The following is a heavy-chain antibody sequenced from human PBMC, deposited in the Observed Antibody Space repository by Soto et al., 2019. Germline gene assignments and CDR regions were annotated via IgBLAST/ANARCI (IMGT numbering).Heavy chain of an antibody. CDR1: GGSFRVYY. CDR3: ARGRGGVQH. V-gene: IGHV4-34*01. J-gene: IGHJ1*01. CDR2: FNDSGGT. D-gene: IGHD3-10*01. Sequence: PSETLSLTCAVYGGSFRVYYWSWIRQPPGTGLEWIGEFNDSGGTNYNASLQSRVSISGDSSKNQFSLKLTLVTAADTAVYYCARGRGGVQHWGQGTLVTVSS.